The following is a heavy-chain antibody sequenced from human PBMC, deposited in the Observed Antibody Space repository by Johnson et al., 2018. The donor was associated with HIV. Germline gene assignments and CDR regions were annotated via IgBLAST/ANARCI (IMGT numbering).Heavy chain of an antibody. Sequence: QVQLVESGGGVVRPGGSLRLSCAASGFTFSSYAMHWVRQAPGKGLEWVAVISYDGSNKYYADSVKGRFTISRDNSKNTLYLQRNSLRAEDTAVYYCARDQGGNHNAFEIWGQGTMVTVSS. CDR2: ISYDGSNK. J-gene: IGHJ3*02. V-gene: IGHV3-30*04. D-gene: IGHD1-14*01. CDR1: GFTFSSYA. CDR3: ARDQGGNHNAFEI.